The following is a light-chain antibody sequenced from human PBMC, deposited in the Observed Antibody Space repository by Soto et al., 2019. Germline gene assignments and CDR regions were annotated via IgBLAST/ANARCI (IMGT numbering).Light chain of an antibody. V-gene: IGKV1-39*01. J-gene: IGKJ4*01. Sequence: DIQMTQSPSSLSASVGDRVTITCRASQSISSYLNWYQQKPGKAPKLLIYAASTLQIGVPSRFSGSGSGTDFTLTISSLQPEDFATYSGQQVNGYPRDITFGGGTRVDIK. CDR3: QQVNGYPRDIT. CDR1: QSISSY. CDR2: AAS.